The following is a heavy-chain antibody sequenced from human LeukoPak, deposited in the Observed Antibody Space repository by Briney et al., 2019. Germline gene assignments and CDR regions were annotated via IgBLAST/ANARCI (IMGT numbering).Heavy chain of an antibody. CDR3: ARLSSYDILTGYFDY. Sequence: GGSLRLSCAASGFTFSDYYMSWIRQAPGKGLEWVSYISSSSSYTGYADSVKGRFTISRDNAKNSLYLQMNSLRAEDTAVYYCARLSSYDILTGYFDYWGQGTLVTVPS. D-gene: IGHD3-9*01. CDR2: ISSSSSYT. CDR1: GFTFSDYY. V-gene: IGHV3-11*06. J-gene: IGHJ4*02.